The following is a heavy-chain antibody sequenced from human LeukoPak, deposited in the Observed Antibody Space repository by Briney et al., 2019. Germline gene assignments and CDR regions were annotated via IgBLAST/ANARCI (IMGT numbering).Heavy chain of an antibody. CDR3: VRGAPFDY. D-gene: IGHD1-26*01. Sequence: PGGSLRLSCAASGFTFTSYWMHWVRQAPGKGLVWVSRINSDGTSTSYADSVKGRFTISRDNAKNMLYLEMNSLRVDDTSVYYCVRGAPFDYWGQGTLVTVFS. CDR2: INSDGTST. V-gene: IGHV3-74*01. J-gene: IGHJ4*02. CDR1: GFTFTSYW.